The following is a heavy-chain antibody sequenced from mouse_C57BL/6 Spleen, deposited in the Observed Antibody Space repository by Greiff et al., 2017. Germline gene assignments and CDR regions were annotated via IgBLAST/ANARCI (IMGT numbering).Heavy chain of an antibody. CDR1: GYSITSGYY. CDR3: ARRGGSSPYYYAMDY. D-gene: IGHD1-1*01. Sequence: VQLQQSGPGLVKPSQSLSLTCSVTGYSITSGYYWNWIRQFPGNKLEWMGYISYDGSNNYNPSLKNRISITRDTSKNQFFLKLNSVTTEDTATYYGARRGGSSPYYYAMDYWGQGTSVTVSS. V-gene: IGHV3-6*01. J-gene: IGHJ4*01. CDR2: ISYDGSN.